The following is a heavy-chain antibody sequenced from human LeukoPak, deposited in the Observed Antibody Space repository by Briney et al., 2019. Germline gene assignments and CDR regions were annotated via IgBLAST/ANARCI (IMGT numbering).Heavy chain of an antibody. V-gene: IGHV1-2*02. CDR2: INPNRGGT. CDR3: AYSSGWYEEYYFDY. J-gene: IGHJ4*02. Sequence: GASVKVSCKASGYTFTGYYMHWVRQAPGQGLEWMGWINPNRGGTNYAQKFQGRVTITADESTSTAYMELSSLRSEDTAVYYCAYSSGWYEEYYFDYWGQGTLVTVSS. D-gene: IGHD6-19*01. CDR1: GYTFTGYY.